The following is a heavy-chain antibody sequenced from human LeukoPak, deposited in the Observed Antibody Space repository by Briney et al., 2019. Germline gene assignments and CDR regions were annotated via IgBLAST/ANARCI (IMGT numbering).Heavy chain of an antibody. CDR1: LFTFSDYY. D-gene: IGHD3-10*01. CDR2: INSTYSTI. CDR3: ARDPITMVRGVINYFDY. V-gene: IGHV3-11*04. Sequence: GGCLRLSRAPSLFTFSDYYMSGLGPAPPKGREGVSYINSTYSTIYYADPVKGRLTISRDNAKNSLYLKMNSLRAEDTAVYYCARDPITMVRGVINYFDYWGQGTLVTVSS. J-gene: IGHJ4*02.